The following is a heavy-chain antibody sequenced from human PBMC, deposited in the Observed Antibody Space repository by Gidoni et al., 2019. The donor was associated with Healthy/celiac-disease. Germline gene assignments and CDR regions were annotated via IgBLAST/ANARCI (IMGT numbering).Heavy chain of an antibody. CDR1: GFTFSSYA. CDR2: ISGSGGST. CDR3: AKGPQERSGSFYYYYGMDV. V-gene: IGHV3-23*01. D-gene: IGHD3-10*01. Sequence: EVQLLESGGGLVQPGGSLRLSCAASGFTFSSYAMSWVRQAPGKGLEWVSAISGSGGSTYYADSVKGRFTISRDNSKNTLYLKMNSLRAEDTAVYYCAKGPQERSGSFYYYYGMDVWGQGTTVTVSS. J-gene: IGHJ6*02.